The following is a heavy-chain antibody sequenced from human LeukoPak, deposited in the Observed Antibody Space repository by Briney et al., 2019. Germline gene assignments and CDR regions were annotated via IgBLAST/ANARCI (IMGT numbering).Heavy chain of an antibody. CDR2: ISGSGGST. D-gene: IGHD6-13*01. CDR1: GFTFSSYA. V-gene: IGHV3-23*01. CDR3: ANIAAAGNSPFDY. J-gene: IGHJ4*02. Sequence: GGSLRLSCAASGFTFSSYAMSWVRQAPGKGLKWVSAISGSGGSTYYADSVKGRFTISRDNSKNTLYLQMNSLRAEDTAVYYCANIAAAGNSPFDYWGQGTLVTVSS.